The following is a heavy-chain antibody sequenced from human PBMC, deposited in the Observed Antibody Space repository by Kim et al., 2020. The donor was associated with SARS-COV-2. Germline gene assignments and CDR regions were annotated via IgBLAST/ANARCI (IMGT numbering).Heavy chain of an antibody. CDR3: ARQKQWLAPLDY. V-gene: IGHV4-39*01. CDR2: IYYSGSA. J-gene: IGHJ4*02. CDR1: GGSISSSSSY. D-gene: IGHD6-19*01. Sequence: SETLSLTCTVSGGSISSSSSYWDWIRQPPGKGLEWIGSIYYSGSAYYNPSLKSRVTISVDTSKNQFSLKLSSVTAADTAVYYCARQKQWLAPLDYWGQ.